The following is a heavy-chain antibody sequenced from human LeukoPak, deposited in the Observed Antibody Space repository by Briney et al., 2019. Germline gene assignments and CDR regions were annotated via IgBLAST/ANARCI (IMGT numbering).Heavy chain of an antibody. Sequence: GGSLRLSCAASGFTFSSYWMHWVRQAPGKGLVWVSRINSDGSSTSYADSVKGRFTISRDNAKNTLYPQMNSLRAEDTAVYYCARVGGDTAMAIDYWGQGTLVTVSS. CDR3: ARVGGDTAMAIDY. CDR1: GFTFSSYW. D-gene: IGHD5-18*01. V-gene: IGHV3-74*01. CDR2: INSDGSST. J-gene: IGHJ4*02.